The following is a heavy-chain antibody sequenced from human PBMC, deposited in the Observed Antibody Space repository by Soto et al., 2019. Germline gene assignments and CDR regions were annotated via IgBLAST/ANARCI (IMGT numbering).Heavy chain of an antibody. Sequence: QITLKESGPTLVKPTQTLTLTCTFSGFSLSTSGVGVGWIRQPPGKALEWLALIYWDDDKRYSPSLKSRLTITKDTLKTQVVLTMTTMDHGDTATYYWAKSYSCSGDGCSPNIGWPAPGGRGTRVPVSP. D-gene: IGHD2-15*01. J-gene: IGHJ4*02. CDR1: GFSLSTSGVG. CDR2: IYWDDDK. V-gene: IGHV2-5*02. CDR3: AKSYSCSGDGCSPNIGWPAP.